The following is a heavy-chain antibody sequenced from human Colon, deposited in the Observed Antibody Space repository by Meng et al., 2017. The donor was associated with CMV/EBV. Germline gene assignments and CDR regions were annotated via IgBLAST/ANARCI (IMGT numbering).Heavy chain of an antibody. CDR3: ARDGLWEGRIEGVPGADA. V-gene: IGHV3-30*02. CDR1: GFVFRSYG. D-gene: IGHD5-18*01. Sequence: GESLKISRAASGFVFRSYGMHWVRQAPGKGLEWVAFIGYDGTNPHYVDSLKGRFTVSRDNSKNTLDLQIDSLRVEDTAVYYCARDGLWEGRIEGVPGADAWGQGTLVTVSS. J-gene: IGHJ5*02. CDR2: IGYDGTNP.